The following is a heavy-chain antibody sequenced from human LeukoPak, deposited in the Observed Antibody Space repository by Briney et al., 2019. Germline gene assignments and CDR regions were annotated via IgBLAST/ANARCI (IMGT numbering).Heavy chain of an antibody. CDR2: ISGSEGST. CDR1: GFTFSRFG. D-gene: IGHD3-10*01. CDR3: ARVTYGSGTYGAFDY. J-gene: IGHJ4*02. V-gene: IGHV3-23*01. Sequence: GGSLRLSCAASGFTFSRFGMSWVRQAPGKGLEWVSGISGSEGSTYYADSVKGRFTISRDNSKNTLYLQMNSLRAEDTAVYYCARVTYGSGTYGAFDYWGQGTLVTVSS.